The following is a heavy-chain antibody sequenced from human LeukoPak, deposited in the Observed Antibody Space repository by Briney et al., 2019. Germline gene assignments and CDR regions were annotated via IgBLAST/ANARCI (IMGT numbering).Heavy chain of an antibody. V-gene: IGHV4-39*01. CDR2: INYSGNS. CDR1: GGSISITTYY. Sequence: SETLSLTCIVSGGSISITTYYWGWMRQPPGKGLEWIGSINYSGNSYYNPSLRSRVTISVDTSKNQFSLKLSSVTAADTAVYYCARWLQFRYYFDYWGQGTLVTVSS. D-gene: IGHD5-24*01. CDR3: ARWLQFRYYFDY. J-gene: IGHJ4*02.